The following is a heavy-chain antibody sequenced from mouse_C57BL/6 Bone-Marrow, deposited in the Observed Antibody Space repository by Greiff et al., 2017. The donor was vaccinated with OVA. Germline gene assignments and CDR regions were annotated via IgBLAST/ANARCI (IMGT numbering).Heavy chain of an antibody. V-gene: IGHV1-20*01. CDR1: GYSFTGYF. CDR3: ARVVATGRFAY. CDR2: INPYNGDT. Sequence: EVKLVESGPELVKPGDSVKISCKASGYSFTGYFMNWVMQSHGKSLEWIGRINPYNGDTFYNQKFKGKATLTVDKSSSTAHMELRSLTSEDSAVYYCARVVATGRFAYWGQGTLVTVSA. D-gene: IGHD1-1*01. J-gene: IGHJ3*01.